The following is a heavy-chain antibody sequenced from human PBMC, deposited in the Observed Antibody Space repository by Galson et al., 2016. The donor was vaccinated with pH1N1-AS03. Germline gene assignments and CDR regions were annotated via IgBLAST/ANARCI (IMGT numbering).Heavy chain of an antibody. J-gene: IGHJ4*02. Sequence: QSGAEVKKPGESLRISCAASGYSFSDHWIGWVRQMPGRGLEWVGLIYPDDSDTRYSPSFQGQVTISADKSTTTAYLQWNSLKASDTAIYYCARLTIDLLTGYYNVGDDWGQGTLVTVSS. V-gene: IGHV5-51*01. CDR1: GYSFSDHW. CDR2: IYPDDSDT. CDR3: ARLTIDLLTGYYNVGDD. D-gene: IGHD3-9*01.